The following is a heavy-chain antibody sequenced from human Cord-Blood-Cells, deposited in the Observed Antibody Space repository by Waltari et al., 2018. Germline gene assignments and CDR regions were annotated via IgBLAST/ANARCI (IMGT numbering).Heavy chain of an antibody. D-gene: IGHD3-22*01. V-gene: IGHV4-39*01. J-gene: IGHJ3*02. CDR1: GGSISSSSYY. CDR3: ARPLDYYDSSGIYAFDI. CDR2: IYYSGST. Sequence: QLQLQESGPGLGKPSETLSLTCTVSGGSISSSSYYWGWIRQPPGKGLEWIGCIYYSGSTYYNPSLKSRVTISVDTSKIQFSLKLSSVTAADTAVYYCARPLDYYDSSGIYAFDIWGQGTMVTVSS.